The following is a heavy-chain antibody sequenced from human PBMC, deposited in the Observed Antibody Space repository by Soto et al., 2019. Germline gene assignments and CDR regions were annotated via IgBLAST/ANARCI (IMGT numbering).Heavy chain of an antibody. Sequence: PGGSLRLSCAASGFTFSSYAMHWVRQAPGKGLEWVAVISYDGSNKYYADSVKGRFTISRDNSKNTLYLQMNSLRAEETAVYDCARDQDLLRYFIWLQYYYYGMDVWGQGTTVTVSS. CDR1: GFTFSSYA. V-gene: IGHV3-30-3*01. CDR2: ISYDGSNK. D-gene: IGHD3-9*01. J-gene: IGHJ6*02. CDR3: ARDQDLLRYFIWLQYYYYGMDV.